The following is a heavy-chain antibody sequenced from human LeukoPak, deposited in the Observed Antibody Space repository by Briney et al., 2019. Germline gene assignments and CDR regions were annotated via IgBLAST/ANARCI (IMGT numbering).Heavy chain of an antibody. V-gene: IGHV4-59*01. J-gene: IGHJ5*02. D-gene: IGHD3-10*01. CDR3: ARGQNYYGSGSYPNWFDP. CDR2: IYYSGST. Sequence: PSETLSLTCTVSGGSISSYYWGWIRQPPGKGLGWVGYIYYSGSTNYNPSLKSRVTISVDTSKNQFSLKLSSVTAADTAVYYCARGQNYYGSGSYPNWFDPWGQGTLVTVSS. CDR1: GGSISSYY.